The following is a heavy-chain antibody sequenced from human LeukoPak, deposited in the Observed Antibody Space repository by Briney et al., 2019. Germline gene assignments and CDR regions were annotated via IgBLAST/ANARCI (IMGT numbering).Heavy chain of an antibody. V-gene: IGHV4-59*01. CDR2: VYSTGST. J-gene: IGHJ5*02. D-gene: IGHD2/OR15-2a*01. CDR1: GGSMSNIF. Sequence: SETLSLTCNVSGGSMSNIFWTWMRQPPGKGLEWIGHVYSTGSTNYNPSLKGRVTISIDMSKNQFSLRLNSVTAADTAIYYCVRELSTFGPWGQGTLVTVSS. CDR3: VRELSTFGP.